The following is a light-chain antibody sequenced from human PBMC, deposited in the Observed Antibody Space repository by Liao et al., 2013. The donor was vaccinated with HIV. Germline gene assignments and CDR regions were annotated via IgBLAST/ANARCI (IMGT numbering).Light chain of an antibody. CDR1: KLGDKY. V-gene: IGLV3-1*01. J-gene: IGLJ3*02. CDR3: QVWDGGSAHWV. Sequence: SYELTQPPSVSVSPGQTASITCSGDKLGDKYACWYQQKPGQSPVLVIYQDSKRPSGIPERFSGSNSGNTATLTISGTQAMDEADYYCQVWDGGSAHWVFGGGTRLTVL. CDR2: QDS.